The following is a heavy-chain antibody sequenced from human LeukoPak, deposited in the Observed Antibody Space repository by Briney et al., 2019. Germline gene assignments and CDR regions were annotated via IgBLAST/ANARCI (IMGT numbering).Heavy chain of an antibody. CDR2: ISSSSDYI. CDR1: GFXFSSYS. Sequence: GGSLRLSCAASGFXFSSYSINWVRQAPGKGREWVSSISSSSDYIHYADSVKARFTISRDNAKNSLYLQMNSLRAEDTAVYYCARDPWGALGYWGLGTLVTVSS. CDR3: ARDPWGALGY. V-gene: IGHV3-21*01. D-gene: IGHD1-26*01. J-gene: IGHJ4*02.